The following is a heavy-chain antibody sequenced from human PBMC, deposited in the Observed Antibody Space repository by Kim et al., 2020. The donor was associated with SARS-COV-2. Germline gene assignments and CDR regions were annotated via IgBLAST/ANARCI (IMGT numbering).Heavy chain of an antibody. Sequence: GGSLRLSCAASGFTFSSYEMNWVRQAPGKGLEWVSYISSSGSTIYYADSVKGRFTISRDNAKNSLYLQMNSLRAEDTAVYYCARGDSSSWYMFDYWGQGTLVTVSS. D-gene: IGHD6-13*01. CDR2: ISSSGSTI. V-gene: IGHV3-48*03. CDR1: GFTFSSYE. CDR3: ARGDSSSWYMFDY. J-gene: IGHJ4*02.